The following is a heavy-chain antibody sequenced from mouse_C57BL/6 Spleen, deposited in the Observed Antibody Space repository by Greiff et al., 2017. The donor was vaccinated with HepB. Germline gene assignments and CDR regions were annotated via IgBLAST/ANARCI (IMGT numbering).Heavy chain of an antibody. Sequence: VQLQQSGAELAKPGASVKLSCKASGYTFTSYWMHWVKQRPGQGLEWIGYINPSSGYTKYNQKFKDKATLTADKSSTTAYMQLSSLTYEDSAVYYCSRRTSYYGSDWYFDVWGTGTTVTVSS. CDR2: INPSSGYT. D-gene: IGHD1-1*01. CDR3: SRRTSYYGSDWYFDV. V-gene: IGHV1-7*01. J-gene: IGHJ1*03. CDR1: GYTFTSYW.